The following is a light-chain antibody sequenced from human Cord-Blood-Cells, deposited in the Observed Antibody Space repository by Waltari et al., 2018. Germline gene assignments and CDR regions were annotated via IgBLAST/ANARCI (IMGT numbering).Light chain of an antibody. Sequence: DIQMTQSPSTLSASVGDRVTITCRAKQSISSWLAWYQQKPGKAPKLLIYDASSLESGVPSRFSGSGSGTEFTLTISSLQPDDFATYYCQQDNSYYTFGQGTKLEIK. V-gene: IGKV1-5*01. CDR2: DAS. CDR1: QSISSW. J-gene: IGKJ2*01. CDR3: QQDNSYYT.